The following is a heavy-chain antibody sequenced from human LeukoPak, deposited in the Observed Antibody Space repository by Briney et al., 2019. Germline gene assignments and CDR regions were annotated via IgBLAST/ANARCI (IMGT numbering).Heavy chain of an antibody. Sequence: GGSLRLSFAASGFTFSSYEMNWVRQAPGKGLEWVSYISSSGTTIYYADSVNGRFTISRDNAKNALYLQMNSLRAEDTAVYYCAREASGYSSVWPDYWGQGTLVTVSS. D-gene: IGHD6-19*01. V-gene: IGHV3-48*03. J-gene: IGHJ4*02. CDR3: AREASGYSSVWPDY. CDR1: GFTFSSYE. CDR2: ISSSGTTI.